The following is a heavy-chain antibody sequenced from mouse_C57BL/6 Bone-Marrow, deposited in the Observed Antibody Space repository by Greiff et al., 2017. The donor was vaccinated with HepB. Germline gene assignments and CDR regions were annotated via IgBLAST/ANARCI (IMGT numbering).Heavy chain of an antibody. Sequence: QVQLQQPGAELVKPGASVKMSCKASGYTFTSYWITWVKQRPGQGLEWIGDIYPGSGSTNYNEKFKSKATLTVDTSSSTAYMQRSSLTTEESAVYYGARRSRKLGRFAYGGQGTLVTVSA. V-gene: IGHV1-55*01. CDR2: IYPGSGST. CDR3: ARRSRKLGRFAY. J-gene: IGHJ3*01. CDR1: GYTFTSYW. D-gene: IGHD4-1*01.